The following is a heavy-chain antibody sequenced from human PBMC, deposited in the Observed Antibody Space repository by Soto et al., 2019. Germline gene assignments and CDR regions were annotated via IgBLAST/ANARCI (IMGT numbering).Heavy chain of an antibody. CDR3: VRETDPHHQPTMMGFFDY. CDR1: GGSISGGSYF. Sequence: PSETLSLTCTVSGGSISGGSYFWSWIRQHPGKGLEWIGYIQYSGNTYYNPSLKSLVAISVDTSKNQFSLSLSSVNAADTAVYYCVRETDPHHQPTMMGFFDYWGQGTLVTVSS. CDR2: IQYSGNT. D-gene: IGHD3-22*01. J-gene: IGHJ4*02. V-gene: IGHV4-31*01.